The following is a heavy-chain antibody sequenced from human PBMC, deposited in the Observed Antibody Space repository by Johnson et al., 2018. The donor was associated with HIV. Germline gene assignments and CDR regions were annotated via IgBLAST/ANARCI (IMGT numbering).Heavy chain of an antibody. J-gene: IGHJ3*02. CDR1: GVTVSRNY. D-gene: IGHD6-13*01. CDR3: ARDGGIAATDAFDI. Sequence: AAGGVTVSRNYMSWVRQAPGKGLEWVSVIYSGGRTYYADSVKGRFTISRDNSKNTLYLQMNSLRAEDTAVYYCARDGGIAATDAFDIWGQGTMVTVSS. V-gene: IGHV3-66*02. CDR2: IYSGGRT.